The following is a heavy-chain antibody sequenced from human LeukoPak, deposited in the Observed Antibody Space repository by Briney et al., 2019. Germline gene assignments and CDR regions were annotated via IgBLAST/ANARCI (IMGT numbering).Heavy chain of an antibody. V-gene: IGHV4-34*01. CDR2: INHSGST. CDR1: GFTLSSFW. Sequence: GSLRLSCAASGFTLSSFWMSWVRQTPGKGLEWIGEINHSGSTNYNPSLKSRVTISVDTSKNQFSLKLSSVTAADTAVYYCARLVGSSSAFYYYYYYMDVWGKGTTVTVSS. CDR3: ARLVGSSSAFYYYYYYMDV. D-gene: IGHD6-6*01. J-gene: IGHJ6*03.